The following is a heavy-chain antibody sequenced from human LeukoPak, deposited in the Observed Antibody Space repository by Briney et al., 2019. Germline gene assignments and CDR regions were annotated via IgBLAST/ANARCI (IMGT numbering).Heavy chain of an antibody. Sequence: GGSLRLSCAASGFTFDDYAMHWVRQAPGKGLEWVSGISWNSGSIGYADSVKGRFTISRDNAKNSLYLQMNSLRAEDTALHYCAKGRRFDYYYGMDVWGQGTTVTVSS. V-gene: IGHV3-9*01. J-gene: IGHJ6*02. CDR2: ISWNSGSI. CDR1: GFTFDDYA. D-gene: IGHD3-16*01. CDR3: AKGRRFDYYYGMDV.